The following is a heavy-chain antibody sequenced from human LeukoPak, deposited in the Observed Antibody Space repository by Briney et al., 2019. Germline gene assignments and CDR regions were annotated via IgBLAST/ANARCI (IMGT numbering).Heavy chain of an antibody. Sequence: DPGGSLRLSCAASRFTFSSYEINWVRQAPGKGLEWVSYISSSGSTIYYADSVKGRFTISRDNAKNSLYLQMNSLRAEDTAVYYCARDLYGSGSYYHKFDYWDQGTLVTVSS. CDR3: ARDLYGSGSYYHKFDY. CDR1: RFTFSSYE. D-gene: IGHD3-10*01. V-gene: IGHV3-48*03. J-gene: IGHJ4*02. CDR2: ISSSGSTI.